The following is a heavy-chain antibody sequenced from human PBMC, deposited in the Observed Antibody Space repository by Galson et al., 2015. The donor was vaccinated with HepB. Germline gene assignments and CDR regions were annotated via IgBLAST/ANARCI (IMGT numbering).Heavy chain of an antibody. CDR3: AKDRPSIVGTTRTY. CDR2: ISGSGVNT. Sequence: LRLSCAASGFAFSSYAMSWVRQAPGKGLEWVSGISGSGVNTDYADSVKGRFTISRDNSKNMLFLQMNSLRVDDTAVYYCAKDRPSIVGTTRTYWGQGTLVTVSS. J-gene: IGHJ4*02. CDR1: GFAFSSYA. V-gene: IGHV3-23*01. D-gene: IGHD1-26*01.